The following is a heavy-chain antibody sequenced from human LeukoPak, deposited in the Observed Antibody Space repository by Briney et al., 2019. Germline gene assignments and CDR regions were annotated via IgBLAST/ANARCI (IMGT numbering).Heavy chain of an antibody. CDR3: ARDYDLLTGYYKTSAFDI. D-gene: IGHD3-9*01. CDR2: IYYSGST. CDR1: GDSISSYY. V-gene: IGHV4-59*12. Sequence: PSETLSLTCTVSGDSISSYYWNWIRQPPGKGLEWIGYIYYSGSTNYNPSLKSRVTISVDTSKNQFSLKLSSVTAADTAVYYYARDYDLLTGYYKTSAFDIWGQGTMVTVSS. J-gene: IGHJ3*02.